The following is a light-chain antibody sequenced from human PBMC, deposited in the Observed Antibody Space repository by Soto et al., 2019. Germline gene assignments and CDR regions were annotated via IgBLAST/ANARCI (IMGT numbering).Light chain of an antibody. CDR1: ESVSSK. J-gene: IGKJ1*01. CDR2: GAS. CDR3: QQYNNWPRT. Sequence: DIGLSQSPGTLSLSPRERATLSCRASESVSSKLAWYQQKPGQAPRLLIYGASSRATGIPDRFSGSGSGTDFTLTISSLQSEDFAVYYCQQYNNWPRTFGQGTKVDIK. V-gene: IGKV3D-15*01.